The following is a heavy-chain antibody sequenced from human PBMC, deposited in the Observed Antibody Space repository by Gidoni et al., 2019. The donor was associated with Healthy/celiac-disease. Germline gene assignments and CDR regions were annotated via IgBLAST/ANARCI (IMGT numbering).Heavy chain of an antibody. D-gene: IGHD6-19*01. CDR1: GFTFRSYA. V-gene: IGHV3-23*01. CDR3: AKEGIAVAGQLVWFDY. CDR2: ISGSGGST. J-gene: IGHJ4*02. Sequence: EVQLLEYGGGLVQPGGSLRLSWAAAGFTFRSYAMSWVRQAPGKGLEWVSAISGSGGSTYYADSVKGRFTISRDNSKNTLYLQMNSLRAEDTAVYYCAKEGIAVAGQLVWFDYWGQGTLVTVSS.